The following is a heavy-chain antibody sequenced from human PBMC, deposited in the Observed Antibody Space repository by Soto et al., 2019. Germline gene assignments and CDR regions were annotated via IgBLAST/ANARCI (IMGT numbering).Heavy chain of an antibody. V-gene: IGHV1-18*01. J-gene: IGHJ4*02. D-gene: IGHD2-21*01. CDR1: GYTFTSYG. CDR3: ARAPGSERLFVLLPDY. Sequence: GASVKVSCKASGYTFTSYGMSWVRQAPGQGLEWMGWISAYNGNTNYAQKLQGRVTMTTDTSTSTAYMELRSLRSDDTAVYYCARAPGSERLFVLLPDYWGKGTLVTVSS. CDR2: ISAYNGNT.